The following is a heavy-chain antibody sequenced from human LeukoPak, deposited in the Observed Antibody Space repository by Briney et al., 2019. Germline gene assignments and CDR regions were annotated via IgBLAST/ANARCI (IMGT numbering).Heavy chain of an antibody. J-gene: IGHJ3*02. CDR2: LYRGDST. CDR1: GFNFSSYA. D-gene: IGHD7-27*01. Sequence: PGGSLRLSCAAPGFNFSSYAMSWVRQAPGRGLEWVSLLYRGDSTSYADSVKGRFIISRDDSKNTLCLQMNSLRAEDTAVYYCAPSSRNWGPDAFDIWGQGTMVTVSS. CDR3: APSSRNWGPDAFDI. V-gene: IGHV3-66*01.